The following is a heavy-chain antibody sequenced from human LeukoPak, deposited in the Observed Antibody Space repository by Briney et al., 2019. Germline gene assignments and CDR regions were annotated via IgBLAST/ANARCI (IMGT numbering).Heavy chain of an antibody. CDR2: ISYDGSNK. V-gene: IGHV3-30*18. D-gene: IGHD6-19*01. J-gene: IGHJ4*02. CDR3: AKGWQWLSSF. Sequence: GGSLRLSCAASGFTFSSYGMHWVRQAPGKGLEWVAVISYDGSNKYYADSVKGRFTISRDDSKNTLYLQMNSLRAEDTAVYYCAKGWQWLSSFWGQGTLVTVSS. CDR1: GFTFSSYG.